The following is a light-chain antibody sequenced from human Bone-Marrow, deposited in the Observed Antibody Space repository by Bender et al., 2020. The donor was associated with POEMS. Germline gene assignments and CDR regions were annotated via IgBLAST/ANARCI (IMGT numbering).Light chain of an antibody. J-gene: IGLJ3*02. CDR2: SDN. Sequence: QSVLTQPPSASGTPGQRVTISCSGSNSNIGTNAVNWYQQFPGTAPKLLIYSDNQRPSGVPDRFYAFKSGTASSLAMSGLQSEDEADYYCAAWGAGLSGGVFGGGTKLTVL. CDR3: AAWGAGLSGGV. CDR1: NSNIGTNA. V-gene: IGLV1-44*01.